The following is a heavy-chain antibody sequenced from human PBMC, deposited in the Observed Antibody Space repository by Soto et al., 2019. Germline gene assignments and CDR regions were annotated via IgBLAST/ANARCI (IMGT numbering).Heavy chain of an antibody. J-gene: IGHJ4*02. D-gene: IGHD3-22*01. CDR2: ISNDGSNK. Sequence: QVQLVAAGGGVVQPGMSLRLSCAASGFTFSIYAMHWVRQAPGKGLEWVAVISNDGSNKYYAASVKGRFTISRDNSKNTLYLQMNSLRAGDTAVYYCARAHTRDDSSGYCGGADRYYFDYWGQGTLVTVSS. CDR1: GFTFSIYA. V-gene: IGHV3-30-3*01. CDR3: ARAHTRDDSSGYCGGADRYYFDY.